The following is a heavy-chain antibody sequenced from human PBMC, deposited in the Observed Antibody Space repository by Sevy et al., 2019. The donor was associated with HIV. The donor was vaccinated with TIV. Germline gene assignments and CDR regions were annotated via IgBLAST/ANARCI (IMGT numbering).Heavy chain of an antibody. CDR3: ARWRGTRITMIVVVVTGYFDY. CDR1: GGSFSDYS. J-gene: IGHJ4*02. D-gene: IGHD3-22*01. Sequence: SETLSLTCAVYGGSFSDYSWSWIRQPPGKGLEWIGEINHSGSTNYNPSLKSRVSISVDTSKNQFSLKLSSVTAADTAVYYCARWRGTRITMIVVVVTGYFDYWGQGTLVTVSS. V-gene: IGHV4-34*01. CDR2: INHSGST.